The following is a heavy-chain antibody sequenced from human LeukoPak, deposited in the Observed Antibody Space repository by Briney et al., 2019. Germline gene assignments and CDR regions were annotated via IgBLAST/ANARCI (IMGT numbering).Heavy chain of an antibody. CDR3: ALTSARMVRGVIRRGGFDY. Sequence: PSETLSLTCTVSGGSISSGGYYWSWIRQHPGKGLEWIGYIYYSGSTYYNPSLKSRVTISVDTSKNQFSLKLSSVTAADTAVYYCALTSARMVRGVIRRGGFDYWGQGTLVTVSS. J-gene: IGHJ4*02. V-gene: IGHV4-31*03. CDR2: IYYSGST. CDR1: GGSISSGGYY. D-gene: IGHD3-10*01.